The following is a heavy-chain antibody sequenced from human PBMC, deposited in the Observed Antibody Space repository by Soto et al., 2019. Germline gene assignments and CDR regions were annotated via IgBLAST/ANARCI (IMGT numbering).Heavy chain of an antibody. Sequence: SVKVSCKASGGTFSRYAISGLRQAPGRGLEWMGGIIPVFGTTNYEQTFQGRVTITADRSTSTAYMELSSLTSADTAVDYCAISYPYRLIQTPPGNTYYYPMDVWGQGTTVPVS. J-gene: IGHJ6*02. CDR1: GGTFSRYA. D-gene: IGHD3-16*01. V-gene: IGHV1-69*06. CDR3: AISYPYRLIQTPPGNTYYYPMDV. CDR2: IIPVFGTT.